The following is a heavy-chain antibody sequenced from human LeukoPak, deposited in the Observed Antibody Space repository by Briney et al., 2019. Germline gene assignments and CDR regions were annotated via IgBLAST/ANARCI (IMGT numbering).Heavy chain of an antibody. J-gene: IGHJ4*02. Sequence: SETLSLTCTVSGGSISSYYWSWIRQPAGKGLEWIGRIYTSGSTNYNPSLKSRVTISVDKSKNQFSLKLSSVTAADTAMYYCARGLGILSGYYYDSPHYYFDYWGRGILVTVSS. CDR3: ARGLGILSGYYYDSPHYYFDY. D-gene: IGHD3-22*01. CDR1: GGSISSYY. CDR2: IYTSGST. V-gene: IGHV4-4*07.